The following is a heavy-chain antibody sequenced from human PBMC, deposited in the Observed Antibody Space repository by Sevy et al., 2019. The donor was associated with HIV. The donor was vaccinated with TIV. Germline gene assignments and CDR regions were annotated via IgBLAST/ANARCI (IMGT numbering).Heavy chain of an antibody. CDR1: GFTVSSNY. D-gene: IGHD2-2*01. CDR3: VREAVCSSATCYRPY. CDR2: FYINGNT. V-gene: IGHV3-66*01. J-gene: IGHJ4*02. Sequence: GGSLRLSCAASGFTVSSNYMSWVRQAPGKGLEWVSIFYINGNTYYSDSVKGRFIISRDTSQNTVFLHMNSLRAEDTAVYYCVREAVCSSATCYRPYWGQGTLVTVSS.